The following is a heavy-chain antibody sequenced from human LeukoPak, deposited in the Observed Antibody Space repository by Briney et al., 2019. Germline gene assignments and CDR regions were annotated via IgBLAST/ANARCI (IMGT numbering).Heavy chain of an antibody. J-gene: IGHJ4*02. CDR2: ISYDGSNK. Sequence: GRSLRLSCAASGFTFSSYAMHWVRQAPGKGLEWVAVISYDGSNKYYADSVKGRFTISRDNSKNTLYLQMDSLRAEDTAFYYRARVGCSRTSCTRPFDYWGQGTLVTVSS. V-gene: IGHV3-30*04. CDR1: GFTFSSYA. CDR3: ARVGCSRTSCTRPFDY. D-gene: IGHD2-2*01.